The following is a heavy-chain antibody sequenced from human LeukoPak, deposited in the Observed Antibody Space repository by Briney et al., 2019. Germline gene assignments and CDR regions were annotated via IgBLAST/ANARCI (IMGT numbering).Heavy chain of an antibody. CDR3: ARRTWDGYHFLIYS. Sequence: ASVKVSCKASGYTFTNYPMIWVRQAPGQGLQWMGWININTGDPTYAPAFKGRFVFSLDTSLSTAYLQISSLNAEDTPVYYCARRTWDGYHFLIYSWGQRALATASS. CDR2: ININTGDP. V-gene: IGHV7-4-1*02. J-gene: IGHJ4*02. D-gene: IGHD5-24*01. CDR1: GYTFTNYP.